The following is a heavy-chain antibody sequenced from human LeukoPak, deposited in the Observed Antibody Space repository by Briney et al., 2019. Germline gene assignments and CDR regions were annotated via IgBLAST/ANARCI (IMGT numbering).Heavy chain of an antibody. D-gene: IGHD6-19*01. J-gene: IGHJ4*02. CDR1: GFTFSSYG. V-gene: IGHV3-21*01. CDR3: ARDNGWGRYYFDS. Sequence: PGGSLRLSCTASGFTFSSYGMNWVRQAPGKGLEWVSFISSSSRYIYYADSVKGRFTISRDNAKNSLYLQMNSLRVEDTAVYYCARDNGWGRYYFDSWGQGTLATVSS. CDR2: ISSSSRYI.